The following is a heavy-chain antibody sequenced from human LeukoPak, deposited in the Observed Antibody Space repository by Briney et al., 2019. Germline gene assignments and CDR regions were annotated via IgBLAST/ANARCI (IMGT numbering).Heavy chain of an antibody. V-gene: IGHV3-48*02. Sequence: GGSLRLSCAASGFTFSSYSMNWVRQAPGKGLEWVSYISSSSSSTIYYADSVKGRFTISRDNAKNSLYLQMNSLRDEDTAVYYCARDAIFGVVWVYFDYWGQGTLVTVSS. CDR3: ARDAIFGVVWVYFDY. CDR2: ISSSSSSTI. J-gene: IGHJ4*02. CDR1: GFTFSSYS. D-gene: IGHD3-3*01.